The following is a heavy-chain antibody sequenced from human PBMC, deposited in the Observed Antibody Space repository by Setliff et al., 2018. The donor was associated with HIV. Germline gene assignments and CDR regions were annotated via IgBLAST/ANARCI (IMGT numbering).Heavy chain of an antibody. V-gene: IGHV4-34*01. J-gene: IGHJ4*02. Sequence: SETLSLTCAVYGGSFSGYYWSWIRQPPGKGLEWIGEINHSGSTNYNPSLKSRVTISVGTSMDQFSLKLNSVTAADTAVYYCAAASSWDPLLDYWVQGTLVTVSS. D-gene: IGHD6-13*01. CDR1: GGSFSGYY. CDR3: AAASSWDPLLDY. CDR2: INHSGST.